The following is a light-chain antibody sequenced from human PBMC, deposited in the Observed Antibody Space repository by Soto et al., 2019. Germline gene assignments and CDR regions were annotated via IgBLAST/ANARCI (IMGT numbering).Light chain of an antibody. CDR3: QHYNNRPLT. CDR2: GAS. V-gene: IGKV3-15*01. J-gene: IGKJ4*01. Sequence: EVVMTQSPATLSVSLGDRATLSCRASQSGSSNLAWYQQKPGQGPRLLIYGASTRATGIPARFSGSGSGTEFTLTISSLQSEDFAVYSCQHYNNRPLTFGGGTKVEIK. CDR1: QSGSSN.